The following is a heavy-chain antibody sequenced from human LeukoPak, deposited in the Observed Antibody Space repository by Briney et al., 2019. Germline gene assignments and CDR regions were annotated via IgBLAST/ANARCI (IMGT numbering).Heavy chain of an antibody. D-gene: IGHD1-1*01. CDR2: INPNSGGT. CDR3: ARDTRVQPFDY. J-gene: IGHJ4*02. Sequence: EASLSVSCMASGCTFSGYYMHWVRQAPGQRLEWMGWINPNSGGTNYAQKFQGRVTMTRDTSISTAYMELSRLRSDDTAVYYCARDTRVQPFDYWGQGTLVTVSS. CDR1: GCTFSGYY. V-gene: IGHV1-2*02.